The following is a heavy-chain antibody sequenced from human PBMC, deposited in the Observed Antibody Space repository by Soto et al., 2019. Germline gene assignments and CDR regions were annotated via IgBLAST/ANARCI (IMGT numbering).Heavy chain of an antibody. J-gene: IGHJ6*02. CDR3: ARAIFLRGSGREPYYYYYGMDV. V-gene: IGHV4-34*01. Sequence: SETLSLTCAVYVGSFSGYYWSWIRQPPGKGLEWIGEINHSGSTNYNPSLKSRVTISVDTSKNQFSLKLSSVTAADTAVYYCARAIFLRGSGREPYYYYYGMDVWCQGTTVTVSS. CDR1: VGSFSGYY. D-gene: IGHD3-16*01. CDR2: INHSGST.